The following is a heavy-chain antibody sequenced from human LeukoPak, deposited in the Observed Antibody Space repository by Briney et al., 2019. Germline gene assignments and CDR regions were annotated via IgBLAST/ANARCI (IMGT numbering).Heavy chain of an antibody. V-gene: IGHV1-69*13. CDR2: IIPIFGTA. CDR1: GGTFSSYA. Sequence: SVKVSCKASGGTFSSYAISWVRQAPGQGLEWMGGIIPIFGTAKYAQKFQGRVTITADESTSTAYMELSSLRSEDTAVYYCAREDYYDSGSNDYWGQGTLVTVSS. D-gene: IGHD3-22*01. CDR3: AREDYYDSGSNDY. J-gene: IGHJ4*02.